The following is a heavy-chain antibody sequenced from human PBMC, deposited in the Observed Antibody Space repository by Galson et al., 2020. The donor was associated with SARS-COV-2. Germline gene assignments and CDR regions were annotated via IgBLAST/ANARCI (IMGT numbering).Heavy chain of an antibody. CDR1: GGTFSSYA. V-gene: IGHV1-69*13. D-gene: IGHD1-26*01. CDR2: IIPIFGTA. CDR3: ATLNSGSPTVVRD. J-gene: IGHJ4*02. Sequence: SVKVSCKASGGTFSSYAISWVRQAPGQGLEWMGGIIPIFGTANYAQKFQGRVTITADESTCTAYMELSSLRSEDTAVYYCATLNSGSPTVVRDWGQGTLVTVSS.